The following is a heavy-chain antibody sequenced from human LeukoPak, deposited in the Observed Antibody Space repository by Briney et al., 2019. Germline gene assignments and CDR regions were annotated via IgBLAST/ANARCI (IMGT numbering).Heavy chain of an antibody. CDR1: GSTFSSYS. D-gene: IGHD5-18*01. CDR3: ARSGEWSYGSGFDY. CDR2: ISSSSSCI. Sequence: GGSLRLSCAASGSTFSSYSMNWVRRAPGKGLEWVSSISSSSSCIYYADSVKGRFTISRDNAKNSLYLQMNSLRAEDTAVYYCARSGEWSYGSGFDYWGQGTLVTVSS. J-gene: IGHJ4*02. V-gene: IGHV3-21*01.